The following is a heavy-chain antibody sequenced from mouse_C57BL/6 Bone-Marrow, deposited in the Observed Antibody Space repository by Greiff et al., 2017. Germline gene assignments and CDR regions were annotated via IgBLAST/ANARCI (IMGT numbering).Heavy chain of an antibody. Sequence: QVHVKQPGAELVMPGASVKLSCKASGYTFTSYWMHWVKQRPGQGLEWIGEIDPSDSYTNYNQKFKGKSTLTVAKSSTTAYRQLSSLTSEDSAVYYVARGGDYAMDYWGQGTSVTVSS. J-gene: IGHJ4*01. V-gene: IGHV1-69*01. CDR3: ARGGDYAMDY. CDR2: IDPSDSYT. D-gene: IGHD1-1*02. CDR1: GYTFTSYW.